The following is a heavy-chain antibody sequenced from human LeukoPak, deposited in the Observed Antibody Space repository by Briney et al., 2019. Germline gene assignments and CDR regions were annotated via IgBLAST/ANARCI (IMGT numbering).Heavy chain of an antibody. Sequence: SETLSPTNPVAGRSICSACCGSVRQPPGKGLEWIGYIYYSGSTNYNPSLKSRVTISVDTSKNQFSLKLSSVTAADTAMYYCSRTTVTTLTSSFDPWGQGTLVTVSS. D-gene: IGHD4-17*01. CDR3: SRTTVTTLTSSFDP. CDR1: GRSICSAC. CDR2: IYYSGST. J-gene: IGHJ5*02. V-gene: IGHV4-59*01.